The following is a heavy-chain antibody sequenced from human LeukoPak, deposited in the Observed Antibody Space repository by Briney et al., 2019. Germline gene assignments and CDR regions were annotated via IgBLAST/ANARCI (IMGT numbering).Heavy chain of an antibody. D-gene: IGHD3-22*01. CDR3: ARRAYDSSGYYYFDY. CDR1: GFTFSSYE. CDR2: ISSSGSNI. Sequence: GGSLRLSCAASGFTFSSYEMNWVRQAPGKGLEWVSYISSSGSNIYYADSVKGRFTISRDNAKNSLYLQMNSLRAEDTAVYYCARRAYDSSGYYYFDYWGQGTLVTVSS. J-gene: IGHJ4*02. V-gene: IGHV3-48*03.